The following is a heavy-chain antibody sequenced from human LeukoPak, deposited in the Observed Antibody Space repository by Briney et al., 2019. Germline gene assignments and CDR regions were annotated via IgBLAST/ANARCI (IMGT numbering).Heavy chain of an antibody. J-gene: IGHJ4*02. Sequence: GGSLRLSCAASGFTVSSNYMSWVRQAPGKGLEWVSVIYSGGSTYYADSVKGRFTISRDNSKNTLYLQMNSLRAEDTAVYYCAKLVTTVTTEFDYWGQGTLVTVSS. CDR2: IYSGGST. V-gene: IGHV3-53*05. CDR3: AKLVTTVTTEFDY. D-gene: IGHD4-17*01. CDR1: GFTVSSNY.